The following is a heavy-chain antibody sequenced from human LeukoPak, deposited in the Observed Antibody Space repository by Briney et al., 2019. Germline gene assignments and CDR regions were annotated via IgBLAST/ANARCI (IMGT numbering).Heavy chain of an antibody. CDR2: ISSSSSTI. Sequence: GGSLRLSCAASGFTFSSYSMNWVRQAPGKGLEWVLYISSSSSTIYYADSVKGRFTISRDNAKNSLYLQMNSLRAEDTAVYYCARSPEPFDYGPYNWFDPWGQGTRVTVSS. CDR1: GFTFSSYS. CDR3: ARSPEPFDYGPYNWFDP. J-gene: IGHJ5*02. D-gene: IGHD4-17*01. V-gene: IGHV3-48*01.